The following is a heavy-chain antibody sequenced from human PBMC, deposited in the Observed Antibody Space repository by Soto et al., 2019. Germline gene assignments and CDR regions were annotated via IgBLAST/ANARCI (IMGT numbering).Heavy chain of an antibody. J-gene: IGHJ5*02. V-gene: IGHV1-8*01. Sequence: ASVKVSCKASGLAFPIDDIIWVRQTIGQGLEFMGWMNPSGRNTGYTQKFQGRATFTWNTPTNTAYMDLSGLRSEDTAVYYCATDILTGYYSQGLDPWGQGTLVTVSS. CDR1: GLAFPIDD. CDR2: MNPSGRNT. CDR3: ATDILTGYYSQGLDP. D-gene: IGHD3-9*01.